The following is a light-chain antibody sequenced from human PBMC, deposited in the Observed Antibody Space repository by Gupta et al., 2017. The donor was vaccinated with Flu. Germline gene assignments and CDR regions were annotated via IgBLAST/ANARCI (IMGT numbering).Light chain of an antibody. CDR2: EVS. V-gene: IGLV2-14*01. CDR1: SSDVGGYDY. CDR3: CSYTGTSTPWV. Sequence: SSDVGGYDYVSWYQQHPGKAPKLMIYEVSNRPSGVSNRFSASKSGHTASLTISGLQAEDEADYYCCSYTGTSTPWVFGGGTKLTVL. J-gene: IGLJ3*02.